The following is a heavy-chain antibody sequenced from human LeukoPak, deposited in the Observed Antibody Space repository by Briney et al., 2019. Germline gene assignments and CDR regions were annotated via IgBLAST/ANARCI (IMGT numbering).Heavy chain of an antibody. J-gene: IGHJ4*02. CDR3: AKDLSGSYPRGFDY. D-gene: IGHD1-26*01. CDR2: ISWNSGSI. CDR1: GFTFDDYA. Sequence: PGGSLRLSCAASGFTFDDYAMHWVRQAPGKGLEWVSGISWNSGSIGYADSVKGRFTISRDNAKNSLHLQMNSLRAEDTALYYCAKDLSGSYPRGFDYWGQGTLVTVSS. V-gene: IGHV3-9*01.